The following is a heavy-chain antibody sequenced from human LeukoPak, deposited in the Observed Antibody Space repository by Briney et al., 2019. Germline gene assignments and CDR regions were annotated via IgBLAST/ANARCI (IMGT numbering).Heavy chain of an antibody. D-gene: IGHD3-22*01. CDR2: IYYSGST. V-gene: IGHV4-39*07. Sequence: SETLSLTCAVSDDSIRSSAYYWGWIRQPPGKGLGWIGSIYYSGSTYYNPSLKSRVTISVDTSKNQFSLKLSSVTAADTAVYYCARDPYDSAFDYWGQGTLVTVSS. CDR1: DDSIRSSAYY. CDR3: ARDPYDSAFDY. J-gene: IGHJ4*02.